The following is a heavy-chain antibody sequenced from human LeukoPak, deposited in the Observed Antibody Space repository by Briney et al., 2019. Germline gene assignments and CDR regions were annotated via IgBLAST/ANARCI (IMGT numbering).Heavy chain of an antibody. D-gene: IGHD2-15*01. CDR1: GFTFSSYA. CDR2: IKQDGSAK. J-gene: IGHJ4*02. CDR3: ARDNGWSADF. V-gene: IGHV3-7*03. Sequence: PGGSLRLSCATSGFTFSSYAMHWVRQAPGKGLEWVANIKQDGSAKPYVDSVKGRFTISRDNAKNSLFLQMNSLRAEDTAVYYCARDNGWSADFWGQGTLVTVSS.